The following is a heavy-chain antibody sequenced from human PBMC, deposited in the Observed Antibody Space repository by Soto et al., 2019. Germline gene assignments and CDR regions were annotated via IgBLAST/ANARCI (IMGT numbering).Heavy chain of an antibody. CDR1: GGSISSYY. CDR3: ARVSPSYSTGWYYFDY. J-gene: IGHJ4*02. V-gene: IGHV4-59*01. D-gene: IGHD6-19*01. CDR2: IKYSGST. Sequence: SETLSLTCTVSGGSISSYYWSWIRQPPGKRLEWIGYIKYSGSTSYNPSLKSRVTISVDTSKNQFSLKLNSVTAADTAVYYCARVSPSYSTGWYYFDYSGQGTLVTVSS.